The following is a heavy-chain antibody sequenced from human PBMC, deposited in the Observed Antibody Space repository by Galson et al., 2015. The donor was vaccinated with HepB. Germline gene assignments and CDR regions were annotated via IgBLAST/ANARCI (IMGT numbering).Heavy chain of an antibody. CDR3: AQYLTYSYGSASYFVCMDV. CDR1: GFIFEDYA. Sequence: SLRLSCAASGFIFEDYAMHWVRQVPGKGLEWVSGISWNSDFTGYADSVRGRFTISRDNAKYFLYLQMNSLRPEDTALYYCAQYLTYSYGSASYFVCMDVWGQGTTVTVSS. CDR2: ISWNSDFT. D-gene: IGHD3-10*01. V-gene: IGHV3-9*01. J-gene: IGHJ6*02.